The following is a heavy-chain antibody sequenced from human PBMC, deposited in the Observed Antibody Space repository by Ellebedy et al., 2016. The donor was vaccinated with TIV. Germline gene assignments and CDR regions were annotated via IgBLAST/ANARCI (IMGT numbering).Heavy chain of an antibody. Sequence: SETLSLTXTVSGGSISSYYWSWIRQPPGKGLEWIGYIYYSGSTNYNPSLKSRVTISVDTSKNQFSLKLSSVTAADTAVYYCARLAVLEWLSTYYFDYWGQGTLVTVSS. D-gene: IGHD3-3*02. V-gene: IGHV4-59*01. J-gene: IGHJ4*02. CDR3: ARLAVLEWLSTYYFDY. CDR1: GGSISSYY. CDR2: IYYSGST.